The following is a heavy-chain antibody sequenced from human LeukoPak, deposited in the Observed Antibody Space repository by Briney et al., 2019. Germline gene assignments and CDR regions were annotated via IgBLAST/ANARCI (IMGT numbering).Heavy chain of an antibody. Sequence: GASVKVSCKDSGYTFNSHGINWVRQAAGQGLEWMGWISAYSGDTNYAQKLQGRVTMTTDTSPRSAYMDLRGLRSDGTAVYYCARCRGSYCWSGASSDYWGQGTLVTVSS. CDR3: ARCRGSYCWSGASSDY. J-gene: IGHJ4*02. V-gene: IGHV1-18*01. CDR2: ISAYSGDT. CDR1: GYTFNSHG. D-gene: IGHD3-3*01.